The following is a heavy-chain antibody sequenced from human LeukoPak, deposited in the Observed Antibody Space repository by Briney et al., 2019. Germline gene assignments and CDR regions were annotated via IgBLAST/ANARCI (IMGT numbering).Heavy chain of an antibody. D-gene: IGHD1-26*01. V-gene: IGHV1-69*05. CDR1: GGTFSSYA. CDR3: ARETYSGSYYLLDY. Sequence: SVKVSCRASGGTFSSYAISWVRQAPGQGLEWMGGIIPIFGTANYAQKFQGRVTITTDESTSTAYMELSSLRSEDTAVYYCARETYSGSYYLLDYWGQGTLVTVSS. CDR2: IIPIFGTA. J-gene: IGHJ4*02.